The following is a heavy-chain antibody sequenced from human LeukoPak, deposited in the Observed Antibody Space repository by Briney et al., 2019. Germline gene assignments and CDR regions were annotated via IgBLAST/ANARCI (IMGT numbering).Heavy chain of an antibody. CDR1: GYSISSGYY. J-gene: IGHJ6*02. Sequence: SETLSLTCAVSGYSISSGYYWGWIRQPPGKGLEWIGSIYHSGSTYYNPSLKSRVTISVDTSKNQFSLKLSSVTAADTAVYYCAWLGGEVLLLYGLDIWGQGTTVTVSS. D-gene: IGHD3-10*01. CDR3: AWLGGEVLLLYGLDI. CDR2: IYHSGST. V-gene: IGHV4-38-2*01.